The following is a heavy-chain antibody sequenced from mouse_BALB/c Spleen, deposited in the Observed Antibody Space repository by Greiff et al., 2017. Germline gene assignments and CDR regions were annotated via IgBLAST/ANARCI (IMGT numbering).Heavy chain of an antibody. CDR1: GFSLTSYG. V-gene: IGHV2-2*02. Sequence: QVQLKQSGPGLVQPSQSLSITCTVSGFSLTSYGVHWVRQSPGKGLEWLGVIWSGGSTDYNAAFISRLSISKDNSKSQVFFKMNSLRANDTAIYYCARKNYRYGWYFDVWGAGTTVTVSS. D-gene: IGHD2-14*01. J-gene: IGHJ1*01. CDR2: IWSGGST. CDR3: ARKNYRYGWYFDV.